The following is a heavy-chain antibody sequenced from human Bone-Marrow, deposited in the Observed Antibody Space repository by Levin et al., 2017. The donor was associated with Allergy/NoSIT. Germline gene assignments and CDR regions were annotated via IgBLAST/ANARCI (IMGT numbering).Heavy chain of an antibody. D-gene: IGHD1-1*01. CDR3: ARGGEVPSQYYLDY. J-gene: IGHJ4*02. V-gene: IGHV4-34*01. Sequence: PSETLSLTCAVNGASFSGYFWTWIRQSPGGGLEWIGQINSNGITTYNPSLERRVILSVDPTKKQFSLTLNYLTAADTAVYFCARGGEVPSQYYLDYWGQGTLVTVS. CDR2: INSNGIT. CDR1: GASFSGYF.